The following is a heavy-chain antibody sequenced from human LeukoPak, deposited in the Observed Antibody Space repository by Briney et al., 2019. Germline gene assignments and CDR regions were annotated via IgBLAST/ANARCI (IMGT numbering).Heavy chain of an antibody. CDR1: GFTFSSYE. CDR3: ARAARGSGSYFSPDYMDV. V-gene: IGHV3-48*03. J-gene: IGHJ6*03. D-gene: IGHD3-10*01. CDR2: ISSSGSTI. Sequence: GGSLRLSCAASGFTFSSYEVNWVRQAPGKGLEWVSYISSSGSTIYYADSVKGRFTISRDNAKNSLYLQMNSLRAEDTAVYYCARAARGSGSYFSPDYMDVWGKGATVTISS.